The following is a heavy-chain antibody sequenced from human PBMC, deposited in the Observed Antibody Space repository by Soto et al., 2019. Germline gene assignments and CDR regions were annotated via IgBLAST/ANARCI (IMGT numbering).Heavy chain of an antibody. CDR2: INSDESST. CDR1: GFTFSSYW. V-gene: IGHV3-74*01. D-gene: IGHD3-10*01. CDR3: ARDWFYGPIDY. J-gene: IGHJ4*02. Sequence: EVQLVESGGGLVQPGGSLRLSCAASGFTFSSYWMHWVRQAPGKGLVWVSRINSDESSTSYADSVKGRFTISRDNAKNTLYRKMNSLRAEDTAVYYCARDWFYGPIDYWGQGTLVTVSS.